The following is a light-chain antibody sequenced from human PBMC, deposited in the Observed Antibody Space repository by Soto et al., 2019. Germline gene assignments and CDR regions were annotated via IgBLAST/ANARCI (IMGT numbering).Light chain of an antibody. Sequence: QSVLTQPDSVSGSPGQSITISCTGTSSDVGSYNLVSWYQQHPGKAPKLMIYEGSKRPSGVSNRFSGSKSGNTASLTISGLQAEDEADYYCCSYAGSSTLVFGGGTKVTVL. J-gene: IGLJ2*01. V-gene: IGLV2-23*01. CDR3: CSYAGSSTLV. CDR1: SSDVGSYNL. CDR2: EGS.